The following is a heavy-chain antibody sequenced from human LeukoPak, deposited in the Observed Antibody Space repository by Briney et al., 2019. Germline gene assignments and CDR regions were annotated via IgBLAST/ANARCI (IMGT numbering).Heavy chain of an antibody. CDR2: IYYSGST. CDR1: GGSISSYY. CDR3: ARDLHYYGSGSLYYYYGMDV. V-gene: IGHV4-59*12. D-gene: IGHD3-10*01. Sequence: SETLSLTCTVSGGSISSYYWSWIRQPPGKGLEWIGYIYYSGSTNYNPSLKSRVTISVDTPKNQFSLKLSSVTAADTAVYYCARDLHYYGSGSLYYYYGMDVWGKGTTVTVSS. J-gene: IGHJ6*04.